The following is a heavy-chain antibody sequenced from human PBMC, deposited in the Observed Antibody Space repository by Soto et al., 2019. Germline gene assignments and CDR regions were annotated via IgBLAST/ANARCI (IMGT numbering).Heavy chain of an antibody. CDR1: GGSISSGGYY. Sequence: QLQLQESGPGLVKPSQTLSLTCTVSGGSISSGGYYWSWIRQHPGKGLEWIGYIYYSGSTYYNPSLKSRVTISVDTSKNQFSLKLSSVTAADTAVYYCARDLMVRGPGYYYYYGMDVWGQGTTVTVSS. CDR3: ARDLMVRGPGYYYYYGMDV. V-gene: IGHV4-31*03. J-gene: IGHJ6*02. CDR2: IYYSGST. D-gene: IGHD3-10*01.